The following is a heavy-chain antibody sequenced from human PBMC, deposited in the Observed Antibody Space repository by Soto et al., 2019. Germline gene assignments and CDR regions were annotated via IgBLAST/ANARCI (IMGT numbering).Heavy chain of an antibody. CDR2: ISSSGSYT. Sequence: QLVESGGDLVKPGGSLRLSCDASGFTFGDYYMSWIRQVPGQGLEWLAFISSSGSYTKYSDSMRGRLTVSRDNGQNSLYLQMNSLRVDDTGVYYCARLRVGVNWYFDLWGRGTMVPVSA. CDR1: GFTFGDYY. D-gene: IGHD1-26*01. V-gene: IGHV3-11*06. CDR3: ARLRVGVNWYFDL. J-gene: IGHJ2*01.